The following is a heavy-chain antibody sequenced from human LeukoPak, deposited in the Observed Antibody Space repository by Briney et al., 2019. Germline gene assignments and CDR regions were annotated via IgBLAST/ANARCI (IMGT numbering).Heavy chain of an antibody. V-gene: IGHV1-69*13. CDR1: GGTFSSYA. CDR3: ASGLIYYDSSGYRNGYFDY. CDR2: IIPIFGTA. J-gene: IGHJ4*02. Sequence: ASVKVSCKASGGTFSSYAISWVRQAPGQGLEWMGGIIPIFGTANYAQKFQGRVTITADESTSTAYMELSSLRSEDTAVYYCASGLIYYDSSGYRNGYFDYWGQGTLVTVSS. D-gene: IGHD3-22*01.